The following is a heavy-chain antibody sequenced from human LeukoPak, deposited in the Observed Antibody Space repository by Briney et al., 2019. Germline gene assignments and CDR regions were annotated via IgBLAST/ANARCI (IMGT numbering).Heavy chain of an antibody. Sequence: GGSLRLSCAASGFTFSSYSMNWVRQAPGKGLEWVSSISSSSSYIYYADSVKGRFTISRDNAKNSLYLQMNSLRAEDTAVYYCARAKSTAAPFDFQHWGQGTLVTVSS. CDR2: ISSSSSYI. J-gene: IGHJ1*01. CDR3: ARAKSTAAPFDFQH. V-gene: IGHV3-21*01. D-gene: IGHD6-13*01. CDR1: GFTFSSYS.